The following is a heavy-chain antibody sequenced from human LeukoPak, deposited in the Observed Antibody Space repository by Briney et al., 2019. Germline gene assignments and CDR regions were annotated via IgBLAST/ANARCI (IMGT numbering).Heavy chain of an antibody. J-gene: IGHJ4*02. D-gene: IGHD1-26*01. CDR3: ARDRHIVGAPVSDY. CDR2: ISAYNGNT. CDR1: GYTFTSYG. Sequence: GASVKVSCKASGYTFTSYGISWVRQAPGQGLEWMGWISAYNGNTNYAQKLQGRVTMTTDTSASTAYMELRSLRSDDTAVYYCARDRHIVGAPVSDYWGQGTLVTVSS. V-gene: IGHV1-18*01.